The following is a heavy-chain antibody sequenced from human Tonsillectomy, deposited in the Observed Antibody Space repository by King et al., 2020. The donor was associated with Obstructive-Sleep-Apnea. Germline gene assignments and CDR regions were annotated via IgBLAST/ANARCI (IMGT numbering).Heavy chain of an antibody. V-gene: IGHV4-59*01. J-gene: IGHJ3*02. CDR1: GGSISSYY. CDR3: ARVTQLWGYYDSSGLDRGGAFDI. D-gene: IGHD3-22*01. Sequence: LQLQESGPGLVKPSETLSLTCTVSGGSISSYYWSWIRQPPGKGLEWMGYIYYSGSTNYNPSLKSRVTISVDTSKNQLSLKLSSVTAADTAVYYWARVTQLWGYYDSSGLDRGGAFDIWGQGTMVTVSS. CDR2: IYYSGST.